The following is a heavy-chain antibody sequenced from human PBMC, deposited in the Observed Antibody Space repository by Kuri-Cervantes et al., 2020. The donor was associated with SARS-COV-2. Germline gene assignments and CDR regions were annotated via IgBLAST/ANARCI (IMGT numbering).Heavy chain of an antibody. CDR3: ARDRRLSDIVVVPAAYGMDV. CDR2: IYYSGST. J-gene: IGHJ6*02. CDR1: GGSISSYY. Sequence: SETLSLTCTVSGGSISSYYWSWIRQHPGKGLEWIGYIYYSGSTYYNPSLKSRVTISVDTSKNQFSLKLSSLTAADTAVYYCARDRRLSDIVVVPAAYGMDVWGQGTTVTVSS. V-gene: IGHV4-59*06. D-gene: IGHD2-2*01.